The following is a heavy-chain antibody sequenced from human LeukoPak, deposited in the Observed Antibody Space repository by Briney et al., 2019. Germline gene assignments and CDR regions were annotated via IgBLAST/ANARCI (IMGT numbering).Heavy chain of an antibody. Sequence: SETLSLTCAVSGGSISSSNWWSWVRQPPGKGLEWIGEINHSGSTNYKPSLKSRVTISVDTSKNQFSLKLSSVTAADTAVYYCARARYCTNGVCYSFDYWGQGTLVTVSS. D-gene: IGHD2-8*01. V-gene: IGHV4-4*02. CDR2: INHSGST. CDR3: ARARYCTNGVCYSFDY. CDR1: GGSISSSNW. J-gene: IGHJ4*02.